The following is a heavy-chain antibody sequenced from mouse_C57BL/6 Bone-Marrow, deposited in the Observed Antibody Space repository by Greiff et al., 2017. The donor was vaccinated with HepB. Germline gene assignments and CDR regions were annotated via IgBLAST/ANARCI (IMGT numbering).Heavy chain of an antibody. J-gene: IGHJ2*01. V-gene: IGHV1-4*01. CDR2: INPSSGYT. D-gene: IGHD2-1*01. Sequence: QVQLQQSGAELARPGASVKMSCKASGYTFTSYTMHWVKQRPGQGLEWIGYINPSSGYTKYNQKFKDKATLTADKYSSTAYMQLSSLTSEDSAVYYCASYGNYDYWGQGTTLTFSS. CDR1: GYTFTSYT. CDR3: ASYGNYDY.